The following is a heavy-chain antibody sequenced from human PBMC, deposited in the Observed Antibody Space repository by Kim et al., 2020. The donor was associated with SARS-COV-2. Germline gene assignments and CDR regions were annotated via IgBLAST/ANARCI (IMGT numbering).Heavy chain of an antibody. Sequence: IGYADSVTGPISISRDNAKNSVYLQMNTLRAEDTALYYCTKDNLPGGADYWGQATLVTVSS. D-gene: IGHD3-10*01. CDR2: I. J-gene: IGHJ4*02. V-gene: IGHV3-9*01. CDR3: TKDNLPGGADY.